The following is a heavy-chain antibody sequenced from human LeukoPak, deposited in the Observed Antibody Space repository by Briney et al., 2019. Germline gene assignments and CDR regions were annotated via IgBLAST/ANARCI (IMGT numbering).Heavy chain of an antibody. Sequence: GGSLRLSCAASGFTFSDYYMTWIRQAPGKGLEWVSYITSAGTIYNADSMKGRFTISRDNAKNSLYLQMNNLRAEDTAMFYCATSMAQDVDAFHIWGQGTMVTVSS. J-gene: IGHJ3*02. CDR1: GFTFSDYY. CDR2: ITSAGTI. D-gene: IGHD2-21*01. V-gene: IGHV3-11*01. CDR3: ATSMAQDVDAFHI.